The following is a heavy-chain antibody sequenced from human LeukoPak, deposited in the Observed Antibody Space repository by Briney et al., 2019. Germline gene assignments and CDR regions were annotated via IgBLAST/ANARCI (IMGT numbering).Heavy chain of an antibody. Sequence: PGGSLRLSCAASGFTFSTYSMNWVRQAPGKGLEWVSSITSSNSYIHYADSVKGRFTISRDNAKNSLYLQMNSLRAEDTAVYYCARDGEWELLSFDYWGQGTLVTVSS. V-gene: IGHV3-21*01. CDR2: ITSSNSYI. CDR1: GFTFSTYS. D-gene: IGHD1-26*01. CDR3: ARDGEWELLSFDY. J-gene: IGHJ4*02.